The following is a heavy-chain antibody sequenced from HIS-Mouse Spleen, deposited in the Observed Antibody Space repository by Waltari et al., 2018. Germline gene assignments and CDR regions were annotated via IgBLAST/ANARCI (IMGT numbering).Heavy chain of an antibody. Sequence: QVQLVESGGGVVQHGRSLRPSCAASGFTFSSYAMHWVRQAPGKGLEWVAVISDDGSNKYYADSVKGRFTISRDNSKNTLYLQMNSLRAEDTAVYYCARDGVVVVAAMDNWFDPWGQGTLVTVSS. CDR1: GFTFSSYA. CDR2: ISDDGSNK. CDR3: ARDGVVVVAAMDNWFDP. V-gene: IGHV3-30*04. J-gene: IGHJ5*02. D-gene: IGHD2-15*01.